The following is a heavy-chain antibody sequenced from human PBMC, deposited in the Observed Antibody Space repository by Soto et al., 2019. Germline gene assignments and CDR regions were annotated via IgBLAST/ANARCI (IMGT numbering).Heavy chain of an antibody. Sequence: EVQLLESGGGVVQPGGSLRLSCVASGFNFKKFAMAWVRQAPGEGLEGVSGISCCGGSTSYADSVKGRFSTARDDSKNTLSLQMNGLRVEDTAQYFCAKADGEQWLIPHLDNWGQGTLVTVS. J-gene: IGHJ4*02. V-gene: IGHV3-23*01. CDR3: AKADGEQWLIPHLDN. CDR1: GFNFKKFA. D-gene: IGHD6-19*01. CDR2: ISCCGGST.